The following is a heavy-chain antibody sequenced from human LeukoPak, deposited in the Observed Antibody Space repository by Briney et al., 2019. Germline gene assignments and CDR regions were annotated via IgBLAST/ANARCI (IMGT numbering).Heavy chain of an antibody. D-gene: IGHD3-16*01. CDR1: GGSISSSSYY. CDR3: ARAAAGGWFDP. Sequence: PSGTLSLTCTVSGGSISSSSYYWGWIRQPPGKGLEWIGSIYYSGSTYYNPSLKSRVTISVDTSKNQFSLKLSSVTAADTAVYYCARAAAGGWFDPWGQGTLVTVSS. CDR2: IYYSGST. J-gene: IGHJ5*02. V-gene: IGHV4-39*07.